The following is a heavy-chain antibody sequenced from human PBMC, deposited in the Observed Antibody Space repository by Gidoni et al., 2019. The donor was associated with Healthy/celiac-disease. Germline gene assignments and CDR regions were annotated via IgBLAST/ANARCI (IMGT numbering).Heavy chain of an antibody. V-gene: IGHV2-5*02. Sequence: QITLKESGPTLVKPTQTLTLTCTFSGFSLSTSGVGVGWIRQPPGKALEWLALIYWDDDKRYSPSLKSRLTITKDTSKNQVVLTMTNMDPVDTATYYCAHSSTGIVGAMGWYFDYWGQGTLVTVSS. D-gene: IGHD1-26*01. J-gene: IGHJ4*02. CDR1: GFSLSTSGVG. CDR3: AHSSTGIVGAMGWYFDY. CDR2: IYWDDDK.